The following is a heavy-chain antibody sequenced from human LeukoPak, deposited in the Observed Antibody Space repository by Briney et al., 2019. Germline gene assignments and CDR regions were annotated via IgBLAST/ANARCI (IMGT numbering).Heavy chain of an antibody. CDR2: IKQDGSDK. CDR1: GFTFSSYW. CDR3: ARDTTGYHYYFDY. D-gene: IGHD3-9*01. V-gene: IGHV3-7*01. J-gene: IGHJ4*02. Sequence: GGSLRLSCAASGFTFSSYWMTWVRQAPGKGLEWVASIKQDGSDKNYVDSVKGRFTISRDNAKNSLYLQMNSLRDEDTAVYYCARDTTGYHYYFDYWGQGTLVTVSS.